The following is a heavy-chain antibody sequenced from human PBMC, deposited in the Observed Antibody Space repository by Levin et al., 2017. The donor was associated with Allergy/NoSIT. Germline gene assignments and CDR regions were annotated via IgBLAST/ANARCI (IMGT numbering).Heavy chain of an antibody. CDR3: ARSRYSSSWFTERSEQDS. CDR1: GFTFSSYA. V-gene: IGHV3-30*04. D-gene: IGHD6-13*01. Sequence: PGGSLRLSCAASGFTFSSYAMHWVRQAPGKGLEWVAVISYDGSNKYYADSVKGRFTISRDNSKNTLYLQMNSLRAEDTAVYYCARSRYSSSWFTERSEQDSWGQGTLVTVSS. CDR2: ISYDGSNK. J-gene: IGHJ4*02.